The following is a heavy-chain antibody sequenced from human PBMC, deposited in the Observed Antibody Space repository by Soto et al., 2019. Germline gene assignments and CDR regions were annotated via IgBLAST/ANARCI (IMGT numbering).Heavy chain of an antibody. CDR1: GGSISSGGYS. V-gene: IGHV4-30-2*01. J-gene: IGHJ3*02. Sequence: SETLSLACAVSGGSISSGGYSWSWIRQPPGKGLEWIGYISQSGSTFYNVPLKSRVTIAGDRSKNQFSLNLSSVIVADTAEYYCARGANSAYDYGAFDIWGQGTMVTVSS. D-gene: IGHD5-12*01. CDR2: ISQSGST. CDR3: ARGANSAYDYGAFDI.